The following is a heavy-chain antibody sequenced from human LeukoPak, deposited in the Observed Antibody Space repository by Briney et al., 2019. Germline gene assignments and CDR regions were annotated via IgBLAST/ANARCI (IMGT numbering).Heavy chain of an antibody. CDR2: ISGSGGST. V-gene: IGHV3-23*01. CDR3: ATRRELRWYFDY. CDR1: GFTFDDYG. Sequence: GGSLRLSCAASGFTFDDYGLSWVRQAPGKGLEWVSAISGSGGSTYYADSVKGRFTISRDNSKNTLYLQMNSLRAEDTAVYYCATRRELRWYFDYWGQGTLVTVSS. D-gene: IGHD4-23*01. J-gene: IGHJ4*02.